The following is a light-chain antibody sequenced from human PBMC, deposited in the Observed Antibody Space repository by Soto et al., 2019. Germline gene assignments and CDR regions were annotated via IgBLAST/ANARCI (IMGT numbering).Light chain of an antibody. CDR1: QSVLYSSNNKNH. V-gene: IGKV4-1*01. CDR3: QQYYSSPRT. J-gene: IGKJ1*01. CDR2: WAS. Sequence: DIVMTQSPDSLAVSLGERATINCKSSQSVLYSSNNKNHLAWYQQKPGQPLKLLIYWASTRESGVPDRLSGRGSGTDFTLTISSLQAEDVAVYYGQQYYSSPRTFGHGTKVEIK.